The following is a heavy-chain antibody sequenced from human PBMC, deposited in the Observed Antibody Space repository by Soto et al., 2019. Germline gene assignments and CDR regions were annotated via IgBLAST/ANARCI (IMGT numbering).Heavy chain of an antibody. CDR1: GYTFTSYG. Sequence: ASVKVSCKASGYTFTSYGISWVRQAPGQGLEWMGWISPYNGNTKYAQNLQGRVTMTTVTXXXXXXXXXXXXXXXDTXXYYXXXERRSGSYEGQYYFDYWGQGTLVTVSS. CDR3: XXERRSGSYEGQYYFDY. CDR2: ISPYNGNT. D-gene: IGHD1-26*01. V-gene: IGHV1-18*01. J-gene: IGHJ4*02.